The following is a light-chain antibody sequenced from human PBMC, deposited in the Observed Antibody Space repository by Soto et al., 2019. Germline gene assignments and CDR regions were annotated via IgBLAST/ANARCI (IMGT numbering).Light chain of an antibody. CDR1: SSDVGRYNS. CDR2: DVS. J-gene: IGLJ1*01. Sequence: QSALTQPRSVSGSPGQSVTISCTGTSSDVGRYNSVSWYQQHPGKAPRLIIYDVSKRSSGVPDRFSGSKSGNTASLTISGLQAEDEADYYCCSYADTFYVFGTGTKLTVL. V-gene: IGLV2-11*01. CDR3: CSYADTFYV.